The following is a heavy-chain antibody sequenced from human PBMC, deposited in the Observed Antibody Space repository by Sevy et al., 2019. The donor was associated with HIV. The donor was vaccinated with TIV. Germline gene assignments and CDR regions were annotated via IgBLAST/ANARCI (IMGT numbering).Heavy chain of an antibody. CDR3: ARDRGTPPTATVYHFDH. Sequence: GGSLRLSCGASGFSLSHYALHWVRQTPGKGLEWVAAISYDGGYKNYADSVEGRYTIQRDNSENTQYLQMTSLRTEDAAVYFCARDRGTPPTATVYHFDHWGQGTLVTVSS. V-gene: IGHV3-30-3*01. J-gene: IGHJ4*02. CDR2: ISYDGGYK. CDR1: GFSLSHYA. D-gene: IGHD3-10*01.